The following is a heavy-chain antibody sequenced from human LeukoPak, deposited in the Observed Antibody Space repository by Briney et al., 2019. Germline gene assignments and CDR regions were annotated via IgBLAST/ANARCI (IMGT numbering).Heavy chain of an antibody. CDR2: INHSGST. V-gene: IGHV4-34*01. D-gene: IGHD3-22*01. CDR3: ARHRTYYYDSSGYTGLDY. J-gene: IGHJ4*02. CDR1: GGSFSGYY. Sequence: PSETLSLTCAVYGGSFSGYYWSWIRQPPGKGLEWIGEINHSGSTNYNPSLKSRVTISVDTSKNQFSLKLSSVTAADTAVYYCARHRTYYYDSSGYTGLDYWGQGTLVTVSS.